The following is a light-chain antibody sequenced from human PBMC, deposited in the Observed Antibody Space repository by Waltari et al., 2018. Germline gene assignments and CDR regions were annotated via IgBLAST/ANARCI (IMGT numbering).Light chain of an antibody. Sequence: QSALTQPAPVSGSPGQAITTPCTGTSTAIGASCCFSCYQQHPGKAPKLLIYEGSDRPSGISYRFSASKSGNTASLTISGLQAEDDATYYCSSYTTITTQVFGGGTKLTVL. CDR1: STAIGASCC. V-gene: IGLV2-14*01. CDR3: SSYTTITTQV. J-gene: IGLJ2*01. CDR2: EGS.